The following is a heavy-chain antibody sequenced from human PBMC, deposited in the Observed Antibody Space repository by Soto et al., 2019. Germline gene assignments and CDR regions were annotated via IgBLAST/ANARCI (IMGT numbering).Heavy chain of an antibody. D-gene: IGHD7-27*01. CDR3: ARTQPGLDP. V-gene: IGHV3-48*03. CDR2: ISSSGSTI. J-gene: IGHJ5*02. CDR1: GFSFNKYA. Sequence: PGGSLRLSCVASGFSFNKYAMIWVRQAPGKGQEWVSYISSSGSTIYYADSVKGRFTISRDNAKNSLYLQMNSLRAEDTAVYYCARTQPGLDPWGQGTLVTVSS.